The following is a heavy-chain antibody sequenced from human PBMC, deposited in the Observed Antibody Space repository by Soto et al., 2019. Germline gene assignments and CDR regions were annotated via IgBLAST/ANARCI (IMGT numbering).Heavy chain of an antibody. V-gene: IGHV4-4*07. Sequence: KPSGTLSLTCTVSGGSISTYYWSWIRQPAGKGLDGIGRIYASGSTNYNPSLKSRVTMSVATSKKQFSLKLSSVTAADTAVSYCARGGMVIIPTATAFDYWGQRPLVTVSS. J-gene: IGHJ4*02. CDR1: GGSISTYY. CDR3: ARGGMVIIPTATAFDY. D-gene: IGHD2-2*01. CDR2: IYASGST.